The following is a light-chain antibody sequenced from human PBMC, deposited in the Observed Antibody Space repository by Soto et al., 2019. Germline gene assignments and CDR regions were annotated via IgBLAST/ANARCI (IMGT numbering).Light chain of an antibody. CDR3: CSYAGSYTYV. V-gene: IGLV2-11*01. CDR2: DVS. Sequence: QSALTQPRSVSGSPGQSVTISCTGTSSDVGGYNYVSWYQQHPGKAPKLMIYDVSKRPSGVPDRFSGSESGNTASLTISGLQADDEADYYCCSYAGSYTYVFGTGTKVTVL. J-gene: IGLJ1*01. CDR1: SSDVGGYNY.